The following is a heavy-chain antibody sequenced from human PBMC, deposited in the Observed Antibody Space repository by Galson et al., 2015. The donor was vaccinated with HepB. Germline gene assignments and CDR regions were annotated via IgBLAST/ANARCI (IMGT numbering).Heavy chain of an antibody. CDR3: ARDVSGHTNGAIDS. CDR1: GFIFSSYI. J-gene: IGHJ4*02. CDR2: LSHDGTTK. D-gene: IGHD5-18*01. Sequence: SLRLSCAASGFIFSSYIMHWVRQAPGKGLEWLAVLSHDGTTKYYADSVRGRFSISGDISKDTLYLEMKSLRAEDTAVYYCARDVSGHTNGAIDSWGQGTLVSVSS. V-gene: IGHV3-30-3*01.